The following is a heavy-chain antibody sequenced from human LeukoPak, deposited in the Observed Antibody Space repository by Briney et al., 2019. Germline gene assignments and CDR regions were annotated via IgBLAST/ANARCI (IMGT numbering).Heavy chain of an antibody. CDR1: GDSVSSNSAT. CDR2: TYYRSKWYK. V-gene: IGHV6-1*01. J-gene: IGHJ1*01. CDR3: ARGPSYFQH. Sequence: SQTLSLTCTISGDSVSSNSATWNWIRQSPSRGLEWLGRTYYRSKWYKYYAVSVKGRITINPDTSKNQFSLQLNSVIPEDTAVYYCARGPSYFQHWGQGTLVTVSS.